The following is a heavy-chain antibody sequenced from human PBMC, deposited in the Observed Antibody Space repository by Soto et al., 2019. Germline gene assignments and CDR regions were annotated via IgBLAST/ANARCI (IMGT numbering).Heavy chain of an antibody. CDR1: RFTFDHYA. CDR2: ISWNSGSV. J-gene: IGHJ4*02. CDR3: VKDLSYCTDGSCYSSFDS. Sequence: EVQLVESGGNLVQPGRSLRLSCAASRFTFDHYAMHWVRQVPGKGLEWVSGISWNSGSVGYADSVKGRFTISRDNAKNSLYRQMNSLRAEDTALYCCVKDLSYCTDGSCYSSFDSWGQGTLVTVCS. V-gene: IGHV3-9*01. D-gene: IGHD2-15*01.